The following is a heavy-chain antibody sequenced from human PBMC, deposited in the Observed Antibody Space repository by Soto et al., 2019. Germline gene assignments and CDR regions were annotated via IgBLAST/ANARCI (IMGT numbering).Heavy chain of an antibody. CDR3: AKDRSCGGDCYSGYYYYYGMDV. D-gene: IGHD2-21*02. J-gene: IGHJ6*02. CDR1: GFTFSSYG. CDR2: ISYDGSNK. Sequence: GGSLRLSCAASGFTFSSYGMHWVRQAPGKGLEWVAVISYDGSNKYYADSVKGRFTISRDNSKNTLYLQMNSLRAEDTAVYYCAKDRSCGGDCYSGYYYYYGMDVWGQGTTVTVSS. V-gene: IGHV3-30*18.